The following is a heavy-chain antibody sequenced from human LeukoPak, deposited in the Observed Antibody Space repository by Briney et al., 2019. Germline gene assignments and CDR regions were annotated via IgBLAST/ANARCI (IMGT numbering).Heavy chain of an antibody. CDR2: IYYSGST. D-gene: IGHD6-19*01. CDR1: GGSVSSSSYY. CDR3: ARRIAVAGHYFDY. V-gene: IGHV4-39*01. J-gene: IGHJ4*02. Sequence: SETLSLTCTVSGGSVSSSSYYWGWIRQPPGKGLEWIGSIYYSGSTYYNPSLKSRVTISVDTSKNQFSLKLSSVTAADTAVYYCARRIAVAGHYFDYWGQGTLVTVAS.